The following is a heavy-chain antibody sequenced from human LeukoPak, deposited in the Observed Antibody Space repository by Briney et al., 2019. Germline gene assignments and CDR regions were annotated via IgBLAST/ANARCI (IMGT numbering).Heavy chain of an antibody. V-gene: IGHV4-59*01. D-gene: IGHD6-19*01. CDR2: IYYSGST. CDR3: ARGRSSGWSV. CDR1: GGSISSYY. Sequence: SETLSLTCTVSGGSISSYYWSWIRQPPGKGLEWIGYIYYSGSTNYNPSLKSRVTILVDTSKNQFSLKLSSVTTADTAVYYCARGRSSGWSVWGQGTLVTVSS. J-gene: IGHJ4*02.